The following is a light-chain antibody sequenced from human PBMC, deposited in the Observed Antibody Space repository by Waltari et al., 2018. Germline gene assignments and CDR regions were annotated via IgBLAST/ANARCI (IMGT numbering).Light chain of an antibody. J-gene: IGLJ1*01. V-gene: IGLV3-21*04. Sequence: SYVVTQPPSVSVASGETDPLPCVGDNIGTSSMPWYQQKAGQAPVLVIFYDRDRPSGIPDRFSGSNSGNTATLTISRVEAGDEARYYCHVWHPHVDPGVFGTGTEVTVL. CDR2: YDR. CDR3: HVWHPHVDPGV. CDR1: NIGTSS.